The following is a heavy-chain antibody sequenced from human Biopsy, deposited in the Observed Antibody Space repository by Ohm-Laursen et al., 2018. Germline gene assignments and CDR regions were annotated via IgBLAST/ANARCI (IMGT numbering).Heavy chain of an antibody. CDR2: LSGSGGTT. Sequence: GSLRLSCAAPGFTFSSYGMSWVRQAPGKGLEWVSVLSGSGGTTYYADSVKGRFTISRGNSKNTLYLQMNSLTAEDTAVYYCAKTFHGSSFLYDYWGQGTLVTVSS. J-gene: IGHJ4*02. D-gene: IGHD2-15*01. CDR1: GFTFSSYG. V-gene: IGHV3-23*01. CDR3: AKTFHGSSFLYDY.